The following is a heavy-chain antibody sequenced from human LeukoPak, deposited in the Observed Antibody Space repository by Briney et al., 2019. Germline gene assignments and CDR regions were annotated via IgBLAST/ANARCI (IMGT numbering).Heavy chain of an antibody. CDR3: ARDGWVDY. V-gene: IGHV3-21*01. D-gene: IGHD6-19*01. J-gene: IGHJ4*02. Sequence: PGGALRLSCAASGFTFSTYTMNWVGQAARQGLEWVSSITNSGTYVYYSDSVKGRFTISRDNAKNSLSLQMNSLRAEDTAVYYCARDGWVDYWGQGTLVTVSS. CDR1: GFTFSTYT. CDR2: ITNSGTYV.